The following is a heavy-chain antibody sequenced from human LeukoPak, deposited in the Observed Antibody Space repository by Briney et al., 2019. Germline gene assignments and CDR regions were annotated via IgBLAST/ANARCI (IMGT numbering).Heavy chain of an antibody. Sequence: GGSLRLSCAASGFTFSSYAMSWVRQAPGKGLEWVSAISGSGGSTYYADSVKGRFTISRDNSKNTLYLQMNSLRAEDTAVYHCAKAGFDILTGYYYFDYWGQGTLVTVSS. J-gene: IGHJ4*02. D-gene: IGHD3-9*01. CDR1: GFTFSSYA. CDR3: AKAGFDILTGYYYFDY. CDR2: ISGSGGST. V-gene: IGHV3-23*01.